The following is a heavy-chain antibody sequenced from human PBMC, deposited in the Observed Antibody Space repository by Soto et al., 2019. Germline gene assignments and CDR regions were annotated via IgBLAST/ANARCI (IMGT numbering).Heavy chain of an antibody. CDR3: ARLCVAAGTGDWRDP. J-gene: IGHJ5*02. D-gene: IGHD6-13*01. CDR2: ISAYNGNT. Sequence: QVQLVQSGAEVKKPGASVKVSCKASGYTFTSYGISWVRQAPGQGLEWMGWISAYNGNTNYAQKLQGRVTMTTDTPTRRAYMGLWRRRSDGPAVYYCARLCVAAGTGDWRDPLGQGTLVTFSS. V-gene: IGHV1-18*01. CDR1: GYTFTSYG.